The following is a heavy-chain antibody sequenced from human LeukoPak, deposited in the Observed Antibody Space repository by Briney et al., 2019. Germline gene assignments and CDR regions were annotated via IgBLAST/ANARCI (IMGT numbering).Heavy chain of an antibody. V-gene: IGHV1-3*03. Sequence: ASVKVSCKASGYTFTSYDFSWVRQAPGQRLEWMGWINAGNGNTKYSQEFQGRVTITRDTSASTAYMELSSLRSEDMAVYYCARASNDYVWGSYRSASHAFDIWGQGTMVTVSS. CDR2: INAGNGNT. CDR1: GYTFTSYD. J-gene: IGHJ3*02. CDR3: ARASNDYVWGSYRSASHAFDI. D-gene: IGHD3-16*02.